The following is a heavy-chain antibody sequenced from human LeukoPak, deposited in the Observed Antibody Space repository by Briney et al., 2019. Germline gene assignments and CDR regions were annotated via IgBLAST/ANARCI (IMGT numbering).Heavy chain of an antibody. CDR3: ARGGDMRVVGAFDI. CDR2: ISAYNGNT. V-gene: IGHV1-18*01. D-gene: IGHD3-22*01. J-gene: IGHJ3*02. CDR1: GYTFTSYG. Sequence: ASVKLSCTASGYTFTSYGINWVRQAPGQGLEWMGWISAYNGNTNYAQKLQGRVTMTRDTSTSTVYMELRSLRSDDTALYYCARGGDMRVVGAFDIWGQGTMVTVSS.